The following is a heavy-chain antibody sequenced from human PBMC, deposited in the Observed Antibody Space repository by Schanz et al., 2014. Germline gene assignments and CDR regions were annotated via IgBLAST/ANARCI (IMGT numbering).Heavy chain of an antibody. D-gene: IGHD5-12*01. V-gene: IGHV3-30-3*01. CDR2: ISNDGSIK. CDR1: GFTFSSYA. Sequence: QVQLLQFGGGVVQPGRSLRLSCAASGFTFSSYAMHWVRQAPGKGLEWVALISNDGSIKYYADSVEGRFTISRDNSRNTLYLQVNSLRTEDTAVYYCASPSGYSDYGTYFDFWGQGTLXTVSS. CDR3: ASPSGYSDYGTYFDF. J-gene: IGHJ4*02.